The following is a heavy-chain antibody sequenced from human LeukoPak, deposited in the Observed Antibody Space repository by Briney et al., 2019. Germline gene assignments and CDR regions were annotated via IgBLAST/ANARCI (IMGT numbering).Heavy chain of an antibody. J-gene: IGHJ4*02. CDR1: GGSISSYY. Sequence: SETLSLTCTVSGGSISSYYWSWIRQPPGKGLEWIGYIYYSGSTNYNPSLKSRVTISVDTSKNQFSLKLSSVTAADTAVYYCARDRGAGYDYWGQGTLVTVSS. CDR2: IYYSGST. D-gene: IGHD1-1*01. V-gene: IGHV4-59*01. CDR3: ARDRGAGYDY.